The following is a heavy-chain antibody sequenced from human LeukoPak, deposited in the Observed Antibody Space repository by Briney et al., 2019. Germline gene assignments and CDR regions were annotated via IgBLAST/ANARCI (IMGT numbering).Heavy chain of an antibody. Sequence: SETLSLTCTVSGGSISGYFWSWIRQPAGKGLEWIGRMHPSGSTNYNPSLKSRVTMTIDTSKNQFSLKLSSVTAADTAVYYCAREGRDADPRVSDYWGQGTLVTVSS. CDR2: MHPSGST. CDR1: GGSISGYF. CDR3: AREGRDADPRVSDY. D-gene: IGHD6-6*01. V-gene: IGHV4-4*07. J-gene: IGHJ4*02.